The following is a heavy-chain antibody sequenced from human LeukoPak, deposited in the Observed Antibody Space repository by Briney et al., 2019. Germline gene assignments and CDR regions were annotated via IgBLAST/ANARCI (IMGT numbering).Heavy chain of an antibody. CDR2: LFNSGST. J-gene: IGHJ4*02. Sequence: PSETLSLTCTVSGYSISSDYCWGWIRQPPGKGLEWIGTLFNSGSTYYNPSLKGRVTILGDTSKNQFSLKVNSVTAADTAVYFCGFSEGDFWGQGALVTVSS. D-gene: IGHD6-25*01. CDR3: GFSEGDF. V-gene: IGHV4-38-2*02. CDR1: GYSISSDYC.